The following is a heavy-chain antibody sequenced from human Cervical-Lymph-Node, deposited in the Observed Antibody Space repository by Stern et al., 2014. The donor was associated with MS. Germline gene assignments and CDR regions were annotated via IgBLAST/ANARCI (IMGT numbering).Heavy chain of an antibody. CDR3: ARGHIPYAYNDLFDY. Sequence: VQLVESGGGVVQPGTSLRLSCAASGFTFSSYGMHWVRQAPGTGLEWVALAWYDGSTAYYTNSVKGRFTISRDNSKNTLSLQMNSLTAEDTAVYYCARGHIPYAYNDLFDYWGQGTLVTVSS. J-gene: IGHJ4*02. CDR2: AWYDGSTA. V-gene: IGHV3-33*01. CDR1: GFTFSSYG. D-gene: IGHD5-24*01.